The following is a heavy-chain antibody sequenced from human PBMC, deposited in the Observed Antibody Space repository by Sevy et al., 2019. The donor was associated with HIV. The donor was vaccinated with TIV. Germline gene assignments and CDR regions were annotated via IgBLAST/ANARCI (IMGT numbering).Heavy chain of an antibody. CDR1: GFTFSSYG. V-gene: IGHV3-30*18. CDR3: AKARGRTYYYDSSGYYSTGYFDY. J-gene: IGHJ4*02. CDR2: ISYDGSNK. D-gene: IGHD3-22*01. Sequence: GGSLRLSCAASGFTFSSYGMHWVRQAPGKGLEWVAVISYDGSNKYYADSVKGRFTISRDNSKNTLYLQMNSLRAEDTAVYYCAKARGRTYYYDSSGYYSTGYFDYWGQRTLVTVSS.